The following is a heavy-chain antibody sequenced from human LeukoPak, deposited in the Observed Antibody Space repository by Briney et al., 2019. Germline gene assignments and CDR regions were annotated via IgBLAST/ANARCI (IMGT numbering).Heavy chain of an antibody. Sequence: GGSLRLFCAASGFVFNSYAVFGVRQAPGKGLEWVALIWYDISNKYYEDYVKRRFTNSRDNYKNTLYLQINSLRAEDTAVYYCARARGCEVNYYYYYMD. CDR2: IWYDISNK. J-gene: IGHJ6*03. CDR1: GFVFNSYA. D-gene: IGHD3-10*01. V-gene: IGHV3-33*01. CDR3: ARARGCEVNYYYYYMD.